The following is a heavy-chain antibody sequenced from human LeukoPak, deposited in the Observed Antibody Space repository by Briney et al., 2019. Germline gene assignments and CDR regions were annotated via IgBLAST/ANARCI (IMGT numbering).Heavy chain of an antibody. Sequence: GGSLRLSCADSGFTFSSYDMNWVRQAPGKGLDGVSYISSSASTIYYADSVKGRFPISRDNAKNSLYLQMNSLRAEDTAVYYCARHASYSPPDIWGQGTMVTVSS. V-gene: IGHV3-48*03. CDR1: GFTFSSYD. J-gene: IGHJ3*02. D-gene: IGHD2-21*01. CDR3: ARHASYSPPDI. CDR2: ISSSASTI.